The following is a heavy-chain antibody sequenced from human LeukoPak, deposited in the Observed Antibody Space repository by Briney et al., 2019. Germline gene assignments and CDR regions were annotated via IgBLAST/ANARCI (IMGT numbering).Heavy chain of an antibody. Sequence: ASVKVSCKASGYTFTNYAVHWVRQAPGQRPEWMGWIKAGNGDTKYSPNFQGRVTITRDTSASTAYMELSSLTSEDTALYYCARDDCGATCYPGGYWGQGTLVTVSS. J-gene: IGHJ4*02. CDR2: IKAGNGDT. CDR3: ARDDCGATCYPGGY. D-gene: IGHD2-21*01. V-gene: IGHV1-3*01. CDR1: GYTFTNYA.